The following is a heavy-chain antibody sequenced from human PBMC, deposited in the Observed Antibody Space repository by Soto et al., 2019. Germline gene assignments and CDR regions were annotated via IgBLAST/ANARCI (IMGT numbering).Heavy chain of an antibody. D-gene: IGHD3-10*01. CDR1: GFTFSSYA. CDR2: ISGSGGST. J-gene: IGHJ4*02. CDR3: ANIPLWSKVEFDY. V-gene: IGHV3-23*01. Sequence: GGSLRLSCAASGFTFSSYAMSWVRQAPGKGLEWVSAISGSGGSTYYADSVKGRFTISRDNSKNTLYLQMNSLRAEDTAVYYCANIPLWSKVEFDYWGQGTLVTVSS.